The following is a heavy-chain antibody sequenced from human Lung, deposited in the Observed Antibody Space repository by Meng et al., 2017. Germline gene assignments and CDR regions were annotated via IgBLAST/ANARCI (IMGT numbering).Heavy chain of an antibody. D-gene: IGHD6-13*01. CDR3: ATGAAAADH. J-gene: IGHJ4*02. CDR1: GFSFTDAW. V-gene: IGHV3-15*01. Sequence: EVQLVWFGGGLVRPGGSLRLSCVASGFSFTDAWMSWVRQAPGKGLEWVGRIKSNSDGGTTDYAAPVKGRFTISRDDSKNTLYLQMNSLITEDTAVYFCATGAAAADHWGQGTLVTVSS. CDR2: IKSNSDGGTT.